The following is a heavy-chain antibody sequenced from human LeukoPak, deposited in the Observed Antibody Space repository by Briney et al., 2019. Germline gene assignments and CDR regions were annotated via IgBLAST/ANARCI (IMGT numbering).Heavy chain of an antibody. J-gene: IGHJ4*02. D-gene: IGHD3-10*01. CDR1: GFTFSSYA. Sequence: PGGSLRLSCAASGFTFSSYAMSWVRQTPGKGLEWVSAISGSGGSTYYADSVKGRFTISRDNSKNTLYLQMNSLRAEDTAVYYCAKDSGSGSYYSFDYWGQGTLVTVSS. V-gene: IGHV3-23*01. CDR3: AKDSGSGSYYSFDY. CDR2: ISGSGGST.